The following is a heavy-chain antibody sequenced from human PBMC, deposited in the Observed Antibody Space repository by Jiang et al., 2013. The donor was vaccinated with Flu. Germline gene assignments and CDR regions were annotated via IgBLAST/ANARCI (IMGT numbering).Heavy chain of an antibody. D-gene: IGHD6-19*01. CDR1: GFIFDTYA. J-gene: IGHJ4*02. Sequence: VQLVESGGGLVRPGGSLRLSCAASGFIFDTYAMSWVRQAPGKGLEWISTISGPGDTTLYADSVRGRFTISRDNSEKTLYLHMSSLGADDTAVYFCAAHSSGWSRDFLDDWGQGVLVTVSS. CDR3: AAHSSGWSRDFLDD. CDR2: ISGPGDTT. V-gene: IGHV3-23*04.